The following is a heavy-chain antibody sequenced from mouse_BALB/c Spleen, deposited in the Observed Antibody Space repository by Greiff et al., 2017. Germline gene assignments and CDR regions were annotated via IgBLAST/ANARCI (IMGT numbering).Heavy chain of an antibody. D-gene: IGHD2-14*01. V-gene: IGHV5-17*02. CDR2: ISSGSSTI. CDR3: ARDRGYYGMDY. Sequence: EVKVEESGGGLVQPGGSRKLSCAASGFTFSSFGMHWVRQAPEKGLEWVAYISSGSSTIYYADTVKGRFTISRDNPKNTLFLQMTSLRSEDTAMYYCARDRGYYGMDYWGQGTSVTVSS. J-gene: IGHJ4*01. CDR1: GFTFSSFG.